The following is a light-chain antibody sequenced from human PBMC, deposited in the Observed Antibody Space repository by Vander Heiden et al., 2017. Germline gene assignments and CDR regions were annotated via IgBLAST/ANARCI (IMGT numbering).Light chain of an antibody. J-gene: IGKJ1*01. CDR3: LQDHVFPWT. CDR1: PDIGND. Sequence: GDRVTITCRASPDIGNDLSWYQQKPGKAPKVLISVVSSLQGGVPSRFSGSGFGTDVTLTITSLQPEDFATYYCLQDHVFPWTLGQGTKVEVK. V-gene: IGKV1-6*01. CDR2: VVS.